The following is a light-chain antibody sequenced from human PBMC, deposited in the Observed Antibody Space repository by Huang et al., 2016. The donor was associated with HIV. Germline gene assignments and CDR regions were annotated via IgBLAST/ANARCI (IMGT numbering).Light chain of an antibody. Sequence: VMTQSPATLPVSPGERATHSCRARQSVNTNLAWYQKKPGQAPRLLIYSASTRVTGIPARFSGSGSGTNFTLSISSLQSEDFALYYCHQYNDWPRTFGQGTKVEVK. CDR3: HQYNDWPRT. CDR1: QSVNTN. V-gene: IGKV3-15*01. CDR2: SAS. J-gene: IGKJ1*01.